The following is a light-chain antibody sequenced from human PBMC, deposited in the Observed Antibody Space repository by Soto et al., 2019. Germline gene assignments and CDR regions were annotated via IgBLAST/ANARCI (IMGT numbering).Light chain of an antibody. J-gene: IGKJ5*01. CDR3: HQANSFPIT. CDR1: QGIRSW. CDR2: AAS. Sequence: DIQMTQSPSSVSASVGDRVTITCRASQGIRSWLAWYQQKPGTAPKLLIYAASTLQSGVPSRFSCRGSGTDLSLPISSLQPDDFATYYCHQANSFPITFGQGTRLEIK. V-gene: IGKV1-12*01.